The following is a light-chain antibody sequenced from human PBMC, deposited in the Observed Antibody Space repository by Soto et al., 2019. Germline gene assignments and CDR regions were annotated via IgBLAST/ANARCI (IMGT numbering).Light chain of an antibody. Sequence: IVLTQSPGTLSFFPGEKTTPPRRARQSVSSSYLAWYQQKPGQAPRLLIYGASSRATGIPDRFSGSGSGTDFTLTISRLEPEDLAVYYCQQYGSSPRTFGQGTKVDIK. J-gene: IGKJ1*01. V-gene: IGKV3-20*01. CDR2: GAS. CDR1: QSVSSSY. CDR3: QQYGSSPRT.